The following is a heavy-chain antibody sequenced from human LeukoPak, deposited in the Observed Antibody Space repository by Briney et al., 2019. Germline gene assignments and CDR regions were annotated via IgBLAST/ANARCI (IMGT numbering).Heavy chain of an antibody. CDR3: AKVGTAVVVDYFDY. V-gene: IGHV3-73*01. CDR1: GFTFSGSA. CDR2: IRNKANSYAT. Sequence: GGSLRLSCAASGFTFSGSAMHWVRQASGKGLEWVGRIRNKANSYATAYAASVNGRFTISRDDSKNTVYLQMNSLRAEDTAVYYCAKVGTAVVVDYFDYWGQGTLVTVSS. D-gene: IGHD2-15*01. J-gene: IGHJ4*02.